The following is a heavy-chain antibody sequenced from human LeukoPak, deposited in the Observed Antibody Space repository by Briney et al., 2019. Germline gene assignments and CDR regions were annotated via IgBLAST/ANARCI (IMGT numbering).Heavy chain of an antibody. CDR2: IYHSGST. Sequence: PSETLSLTCAVSGYSISSGYYWGWIRQPPGKGLEWIGSIYHSGSTYYNPSLKSRVTISVDTSKNQFSLKLSSVTAADTAVYYCARVKEWELLVDYWGQGTLVTVSS. V-gene: IGHV4-38-2*01. D-gene: IGHD1-26*01. J-gene: IGHJ4*02. CDR3: ARVKEWELLVDY. CDR1: GYSISSGYY.